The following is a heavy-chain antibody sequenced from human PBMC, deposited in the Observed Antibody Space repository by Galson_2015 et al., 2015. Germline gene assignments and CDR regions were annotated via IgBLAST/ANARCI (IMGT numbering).Heavy chain of an antibody. Sequence: SLRLSCAGSGFTFSGSDMHWVRQASGKGLEWVGHIRSKADSYATEYAASVKGRFTVSRDDSKNTAYLQMDSLKTEDTAMCYCTASLYYYYYMDAWGKGTTVAVSS. V-gene: IGHV3-73*01. CDR3: TASLYYYYYMDA. J-gene: IGHJ6*03. CDR1: GFTFSGSD. CDR2: IRSKADSYAT.